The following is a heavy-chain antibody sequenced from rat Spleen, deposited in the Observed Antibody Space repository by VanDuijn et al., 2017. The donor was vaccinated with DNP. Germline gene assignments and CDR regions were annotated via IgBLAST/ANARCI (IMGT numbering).Heavy chain of an antibody. CDR2: ISPSGGST. D-gene: IGHD1-11*01. CDR1: GFTFSNYG. Sequence: EVQLVESGSGLVQPGRSLKLSCAASGFTFSNYGMHWIRQAPTKGLEWVASISPSGGSTYYLDSVRGRFTISRDNARNTLYLQMNSLKSEDTATYYCARDNYAGYYWGHGVMVTVSS. J-gene: IGHJ2*01. V-gene: IGHV5-19*01. CDR3: ARDNYAGYY.